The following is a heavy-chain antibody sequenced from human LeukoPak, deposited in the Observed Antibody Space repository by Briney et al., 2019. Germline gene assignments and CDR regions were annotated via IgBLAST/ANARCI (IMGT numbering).Heavy chain of an antibody. D-gene: IGHD1-26*01. J-gene: IGHJ4*02. CDR1: GFTFNNYA. CDR2: ISGSGGST. V-gene: IGHV3-23*01. Sequence: GGSLRLSCAASGFTFNNYAMSWVRQAPGKGLEWVSGISGSGGSTYYADSVKGRFTISRDNSKNTLYLRMNSLRAEDTAVYYCAKDLIVGTTSGVLDYWGQGTLVTVSS. CDR3: AKDLIVGTTSGVLDY.